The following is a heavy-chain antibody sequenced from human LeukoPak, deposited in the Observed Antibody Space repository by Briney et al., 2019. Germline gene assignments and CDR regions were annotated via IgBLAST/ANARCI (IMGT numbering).Heavy chain of an antibody. Sequence: SETLSLTCTVSDGAIAGYSWNWIRQPPGKGLEWIGYMSYSGTTNYNPSLKSRVTISVDTSKNQFSLKLSSVTAADTAVYYCARHPRSGSYFLWFDPWGQGTLVTVSS. D-gene: IGHD1-26*01. CDR2: MSYSGTT. V-gene: IGHV4-59*08. CDR1: DGAIAGYS. J-gene: IGHJ5*02. CDR3: ARHPRSGSYFLWFDP.